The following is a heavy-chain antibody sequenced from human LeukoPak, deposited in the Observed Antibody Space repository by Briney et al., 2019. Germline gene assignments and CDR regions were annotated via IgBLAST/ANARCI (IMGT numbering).Heavy chain of an antibody. D-gene: IGHD1-26*01. CDR2: IRYDGSNK. CDR3: AKDQVGGSYYYYYYMDV. Sequence: PGGSLRLSCAASGFTFSSYSMNWVRQAPGKGLEWVAFIRYDGSNKYYADSVKGRFTISRDNSKNTLYLQMNSLRAEDTAVYYCAKDQVGGSYYYYYYMDVWGKGTTVTISS. CDR1: GFTFSSYS. V-gene: IGHV3-30*02. J-gene: IGHJ6*03.